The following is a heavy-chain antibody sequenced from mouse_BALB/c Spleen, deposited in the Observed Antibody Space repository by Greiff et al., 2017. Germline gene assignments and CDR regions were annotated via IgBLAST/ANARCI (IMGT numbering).Heavy chain of an antibody. Sequence: QVHVKQSGAELVRPGVSVKISCKGSGYTFTDYAMHWVKQSHAKSLEWIGVISTYYGDASYNQKFKGKATMTVDKSSSTAYMELARLTSEDSAIYYCARSFITTVPRYFDVWGAGTTVTVSS. V-gene: IGHV1S137*01. CDR3: ARSFITTVPRYFDV. CDR2: ISTYYGDA. CDR1: GYTFTDYA. D-gene: IGHD1-1*01. J-gene: IGHJ1*01.